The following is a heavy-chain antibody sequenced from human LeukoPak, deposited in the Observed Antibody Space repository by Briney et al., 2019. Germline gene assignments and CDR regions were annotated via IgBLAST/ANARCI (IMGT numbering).Heavy chain of an antibody. CDR2: IYYSGST. CDR1: GGSISSYY. J-gene: IGHJ4*02. CDR3: ARERNIAAAGTGGFDY. V-gene: IGHV4-59*12. D-gene: IGHD6-13*01. Sequence: SETLSLTCTGSGGSISSYYWSWIRQPPGKGLEWIGYIYYSGSTNYNPSLKSRVTMSVDTSKNQFSLKLSSVTAADTAVYYCARERNIAAAGTGGFDYWGQGTLVTVSS.